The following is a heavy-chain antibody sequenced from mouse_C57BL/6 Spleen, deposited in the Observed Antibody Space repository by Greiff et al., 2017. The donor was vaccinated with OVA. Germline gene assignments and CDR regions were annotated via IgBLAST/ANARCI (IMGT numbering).Heavy chain of an antibody. CDR1: GFTFSSYT. CDR3: ARHGIYYGNSYWYFDV. Sequence: EVKVVESGGGLVKPGGSLKLSCAASGFTFSSYTMSWVRQTPEKRLEWVATISGGGGNTYYPDSVKGRFTISRDNAKNTLYLQMSSLRSEDTALYYCARHGIYYGNSYWYFDVWGTGTTVTVSS. D-gene: IGHD2-1*01. CDR2: ISGGGGNT. V-gene: IGHV5-9*01. J-gene: IGHJ1*03.